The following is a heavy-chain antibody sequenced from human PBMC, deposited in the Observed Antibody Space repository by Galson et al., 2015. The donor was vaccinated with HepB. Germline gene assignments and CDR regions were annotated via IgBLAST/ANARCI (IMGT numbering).Heavy chain of an antibody. V-gene: IGHV5-10-1*01. D-gene: IGHD6-13*01. J-gene: IGHJ6*02. CDR1: GYSFTSYW. Sequence: QSGAEVKKPGESLRISCKGSGYSFTSYWISWVRQMPGKGLEWMGRIDPSDSYTNYSPSFQGHVTISADKSISTAYLQWSSLKAPDTAMYYCARQQQLVGHYYYYGMDVWGQGTTVTVSS. CDR3: ARQQQLVGHYYYYGMDV. CDR2: IDPSDSYT.